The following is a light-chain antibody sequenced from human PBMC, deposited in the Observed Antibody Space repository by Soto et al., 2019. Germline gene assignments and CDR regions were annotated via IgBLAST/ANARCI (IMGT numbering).Light chain of an antibody. CDR3: SSYTSSSTYV. CDR2: EVS. Sequence: QSVLTQPPSVSGSPGQSVTISCTGTSSDVGSYNRVSWYQQPPGTAPKLMIYEVSNRPSRVPDRFSGSKSGNTASLTISGLQAEDEADYYCSSYTSSSTYVFGTGTKLTVL. V-gene: IGLV2-18*02. J-gene: IGLJ1*01. CDR1: SSDVGSYNR.